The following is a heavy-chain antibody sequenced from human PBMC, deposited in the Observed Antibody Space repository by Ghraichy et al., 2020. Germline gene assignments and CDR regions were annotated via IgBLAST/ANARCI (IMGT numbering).Heavy chain of an antibody. CDR2: IYNSEYM. CDR3: ARDRLAWVPAERGTFGDYLES. CDR1: TGSFSDYY. J-gene: IGHJ4*02. V-gene: IGHV4-4*07. D-gene: IGHD3-16*01. Sequence: SETLSLTCNVSTGSFSDYYWTWIRQPAGKGLEWIGRIYNSEYMFYNPSLRSRVTMSVDTSNKQVSLKLQSVTAADTAVYYCARDRLAWVPAERGTFGDYLESWGQGTHVTVSS.